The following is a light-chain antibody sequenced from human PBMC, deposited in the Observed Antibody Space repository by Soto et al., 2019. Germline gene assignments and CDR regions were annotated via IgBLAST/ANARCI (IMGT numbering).Light chain of an antibody. V-gene: IGLV1-51*01. CDR3: GTWDSSLSVYV. CDR2: DND. Sequence: QSVLTQPPSVSAAPGQKVTISCSGSSSNIGYNFVSWFQQLPGAAPKVLIYDNDKRPSGIPDRFSGSKSGTSATLDITGLQTGDEADYYCGTWDSSLSVYVFAIGTKVTVL. CDR1: SSNIGYNF. J-gene: IGLJ1*01.